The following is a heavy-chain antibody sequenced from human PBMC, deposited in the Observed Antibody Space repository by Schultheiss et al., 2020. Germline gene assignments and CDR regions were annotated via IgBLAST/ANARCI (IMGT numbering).Heavy chain of an antibody. CDR3: ARGRDYSSRPYYYYYMDV. V-gene: IGHV4-61*02. J-gene: IGHJ6*03. CDR1: GGSISSSNW. CDR2: IYTSGST. D-gene: IGHD4-11*01. Sequence: SETLSLTCAVSGGSISSSNWWSWIRQPAGKGLEWIGRIYTSGSTNYNPSLKSRVTISVDTSKNQFSLKLSSVTAADTAVYYCARGRDYSSRPYYYYYMDVWGKGTTVTVAS.